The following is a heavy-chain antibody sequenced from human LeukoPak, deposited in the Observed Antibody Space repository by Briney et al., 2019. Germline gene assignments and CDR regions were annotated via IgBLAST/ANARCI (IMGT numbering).Heavy chain of an antibody. J-gene: IGHJ6*03. CDR2: IIDSGDIT. V-gene: IGHV3-23*01. CDR1: GFTFSSYA. Sequence: PGGSLRLSCAASGFTFSSYAMSWVRQAPGKGLEWVSGIIDSGDITYYANSVKGRFTISRDNSKNTLYLQMNSLRAEDTVVYYCAKLGGQEVYNYYVGVWGKGTTVAVSS. CDR3: AKLGGQEVYNYYVGV. D-gene: IGHD3-16*01.